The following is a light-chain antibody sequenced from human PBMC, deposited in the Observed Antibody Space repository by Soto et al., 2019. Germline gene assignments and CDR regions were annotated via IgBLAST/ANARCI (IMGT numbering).Light chain of an antibody. CDR1: QTLRSGY. CDR2: DVS. V-gene: IGKV3-20*01. J-gene: IGKJ1*01. Sequence: IVLTHSPVTLSLSPGDTATLSCGGIQTLRSGYLAWYQHKPGQAPRLLIYDVSSRTTGIPDRFSGSGSGADFTLTISRLEPEDFAVYYCHQYGSAPRAFGQGTKVDIK. CDR3: HQYGSAPRA.